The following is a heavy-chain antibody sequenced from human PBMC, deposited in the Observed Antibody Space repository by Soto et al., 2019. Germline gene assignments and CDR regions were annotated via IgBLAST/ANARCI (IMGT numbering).Heavy chain of an antibody. CDR1: GGSINSGRSS. J-gene: IGHJ4*02. V-gene: IGHV4-30-2*06. CDR3: AREFEGEEYYFGS. Sequence: QLQLQESGSGLVKPSQTLSLTCSVSGGSINSGRSSWNWIRQSPGKGLEWIASIYHSGSTFYNPSLKSRVTLSIDMSNNHFSLDLSSVTAADTAVYYCAREFEGEEYYFGSWGQGTRVIVSS. CDR2: IYHSGST. D-gene: IGHD3-10*01.